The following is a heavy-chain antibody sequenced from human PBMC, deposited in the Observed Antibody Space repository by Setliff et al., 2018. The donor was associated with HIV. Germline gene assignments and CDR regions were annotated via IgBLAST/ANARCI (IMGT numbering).Heavy chain of an antibody. J-gene: IGHJ4*02. CDR3: ARMRSSWYGVKGQYYLDD. Sequence: SGPTLVNPTQTLTLTCTFSGFSLSTSGMCVSWIRQPPGKALEWLARIDWDDDKYYSTSLKTRLTISKDTSKNQVVLTMTNMDPVDTATYYCARMRSSWYGVKGQYYLDDWGQGTLVTVSS. D-gene: IGHD6-13*01. CDR2: IDWDDDK. CDR1: GFSLSTSGMC. V-gene: IGHV2-70*11.